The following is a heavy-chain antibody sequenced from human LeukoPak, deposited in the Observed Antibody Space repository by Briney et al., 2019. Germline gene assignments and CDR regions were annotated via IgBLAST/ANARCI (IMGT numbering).Heavy chain of an antibody. CDR2: INPYSGDT. J-gene: IGHJ4*02. CDR3: ARGRPENYYGSGSI. V-gene: IGHV1-2*02. CDR1: GYSFTSYG. Sequence: ASVKVSCKASGYSFTSYGISWVRQAPGQGLEWVGWINPYSGDTNYAQKFQGRVAMTRDTSTSTAYMELSRLRSDDTAVYFCARGRPENYYGSGSIWGQGTLVTVSS. D-gene: IGHD3-10*01.